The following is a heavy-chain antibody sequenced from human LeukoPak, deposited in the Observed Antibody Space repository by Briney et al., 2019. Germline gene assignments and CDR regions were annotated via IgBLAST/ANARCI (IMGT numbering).Heavy chain of an antibody. CDR2: ISSSSSYI. D-gene: IGHD2-2*01. Sequence: GGSLRLSCAASGFTFSSYSMNWVRQAPEKGLEWVSSISSSSSYIYYADSVKGRFTISRDNAKNSLYLQMNSLRAEDTAVYYCARSLVVSDAFDIWGQGTMVTVSS. CDR1: GFTFSSYS. V-gene: IGHV3-21*01. J-gene: IGHJ3*02. CDR3: ARSLVVSDAFDI.